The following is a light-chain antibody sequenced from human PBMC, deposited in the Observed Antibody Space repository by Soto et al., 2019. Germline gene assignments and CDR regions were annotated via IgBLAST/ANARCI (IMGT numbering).Light chain of an antibody. CDR2: EAN. CDR1: NSDVGSHHL. Sequence: QSALTQAAAVSGCPGQSITISCTGTNSDVGSHHLVSWYQQYPGKAPKLIIFEANKRPSGVSNRFSASKSGSTASLTISGLQAEDEADYYCCSNAAGSTYVFGSGTKVTVL. V-gene: IGLV2-23*01. J-gene: IGLJ1*01. CDR3: CSNAAGSTYV.